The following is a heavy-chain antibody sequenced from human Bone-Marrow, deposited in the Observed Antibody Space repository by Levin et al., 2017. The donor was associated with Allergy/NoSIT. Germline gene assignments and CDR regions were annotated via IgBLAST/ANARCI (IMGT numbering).Heavy chain of an antibody. J-gene: IGHJ4*02. V-gene: IGHV5-51*01. CDR3: ARRYAESGGARYYFDY. D-gene: IGHD2-8*02. Sequence: GESLKISCKGYGYTFSSYWIGWVRQMPGKGLEWMGNIYPGDSDTRYSPSFQGHVTISADKSISTAYLQWSSLKASDTAMYYCARRYAESGGARYYFDYWGQGILVTVSS. CDR1: GYTFSSYW. CDR2: IYPGDSDT.